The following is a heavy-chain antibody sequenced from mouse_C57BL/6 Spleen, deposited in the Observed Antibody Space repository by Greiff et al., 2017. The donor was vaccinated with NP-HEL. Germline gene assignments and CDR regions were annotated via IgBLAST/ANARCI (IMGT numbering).Heavy chain of an antibody. CDR3: AREVPTEDYFDY. D-gene: IGHD1-1*01. Sequence: QVQLQQSGAELARPGASVKLSCKASGYTFTSSGISWVKQRTGQGLEWIGEIYPRSGNTYYNEKFKGKATLTADKSSSTAYMELRSLTSEDSAVYFCAREVPTEDYFDYWGQGTTLTVSS. V-gene: IGHV1-81*01. CDR2: IYPRSGNT. J-gene: IGHJ2*01. CDR1: GYTFTSSG.